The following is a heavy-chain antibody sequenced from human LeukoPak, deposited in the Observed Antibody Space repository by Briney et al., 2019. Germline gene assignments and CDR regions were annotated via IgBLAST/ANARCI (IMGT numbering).Heavy chain of an antibody. CDR1: GGSISSYY. D-gene: IGHD2-2*01. V-gene: IGHV4-59*01. Sequence: SETLSLTCTVSGGSISSYYWSWIRQPPGKGLEWIGYIYYSGSTNYNPSLKSRVTISLDTSKNQFSLKLSSVTAADTAVYYCARVCYGRGYYYYYMDVWGKGTTVTVSS. J-gene: IGHJ6*03. CDR3: ARVCYGRGYYYYYMDV. CDR2: IYYSGST.